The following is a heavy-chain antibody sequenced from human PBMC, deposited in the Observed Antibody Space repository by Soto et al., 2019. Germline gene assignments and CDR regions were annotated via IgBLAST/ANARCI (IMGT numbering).Heavy chain of an antibody. CDR3: ARGTRGSGPPYYYYGMDV. CDR2: INPNSGGT. V-gene: IGHV1-2*04. D-gene: IGHD3-10*01. CDR1: GYTFTGYY. Sequence: GASVKVSCKASGYTFTGYYMHWVRQAPGQGLEWMGWINPNSGGTNYAQKFQGWVTMTRDTSISTAYMELSRLRSDDTAVYYCARGTRGSGPPYYYYGMDVWGQGTTVTVS. J-gene: IGHJ6*02.